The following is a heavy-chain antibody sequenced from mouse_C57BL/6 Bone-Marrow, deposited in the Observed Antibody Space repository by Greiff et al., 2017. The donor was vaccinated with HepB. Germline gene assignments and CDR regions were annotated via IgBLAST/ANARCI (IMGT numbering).Heavy chain of an antibody. D-gene: IGHD2-12*01. CDR1: GFSLTSYG. Sequence: QVQLKESGPGLVQPSQSLSITCTVSGFSLTSYGVHWVRQSPGKGLEWLGVIWSGGSTDYNAAFISRLSISKDNSKSQVFFKMNSMQADDTAIYYCAREGPTIVNYYAMDYWGQGTSVTVSS. CDR2: IWSGGST. V-gene: IGHV2-2*01. J-gene: IGHJ4*01. CDR3: AREGPTIVNYYAMDY.